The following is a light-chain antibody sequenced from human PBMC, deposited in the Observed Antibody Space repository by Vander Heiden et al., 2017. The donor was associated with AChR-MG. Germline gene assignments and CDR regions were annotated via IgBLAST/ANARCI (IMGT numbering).Light chain of an antibody. J-gene: IGLJ3*02. CDR1: SGHSSYA. CDR3: QTWGTGIGV. Sequence: QLVLTQSPSASASLGASVKLTCTLSSGHSSYAIAWHQQQPEKGPRYLMKLNSGGSHSKGDAIPDRFSGSSSGAERYLTISSLQSEDEADYYCQTWGTGIGVFGGGTKLTVL. CDR2: LNSGGSH. V-gene: IGLV4-69*01.